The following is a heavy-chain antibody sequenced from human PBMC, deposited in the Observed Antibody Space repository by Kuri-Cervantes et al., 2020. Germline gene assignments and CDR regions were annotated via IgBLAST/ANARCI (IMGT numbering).Heavy chain of an antibody. V-gene: IGHV1-18*01. D-gene: IGHD6-13*01. Sequence: ASVKVSCKASGYTFTSYGISWVRQAPGQGLEWMGWISVYNGNTNYAQKFQGRVTMTRNTSISTAYMELSSLRSEDTAVYYCARRLVIAAAGTRFGYWGQGTLVTVSS. J-gene: IGHJ4*02. CDR1: GYTFTSYG. CDR2: ISVYNGNT. CDR3: ARRLVIAAAGTRFGY.